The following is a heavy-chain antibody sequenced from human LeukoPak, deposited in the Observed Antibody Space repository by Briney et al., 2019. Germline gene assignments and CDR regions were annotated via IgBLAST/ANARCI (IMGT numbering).Heavy chain of an antibody. CDR1: GGTFSSYA. CDR2: ITPILGIA. Sequence: SVKVSCKASGGTFSSYAISWVRQAPGQGLEWMGRITPILGIANYAQKFQGRVTITADKSTSTAYMELSSLRSEDTAVYYCARGPRYCSGGSCYPYYFDYWGQGTLVTVSS. CDR3: ARGPRYCSGGSCYPYYFDY. J-gene: IGHJ4*02. V-gene: IGHV1-69*04. D-gene: IGHD2-15*01.